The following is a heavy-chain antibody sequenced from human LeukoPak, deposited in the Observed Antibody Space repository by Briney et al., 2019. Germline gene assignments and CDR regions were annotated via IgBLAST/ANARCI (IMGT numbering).Heavy chain of an antibody. Sequence: PGGSLRLSCAASGFTFSSYGMHWVRQAPGKGLEWVAVIWYDGSEKYYADSVKGRFTISRDNSKNTLYLEMNRLRAEDTAVYYCAKAPRGYYDSSGYGHLDYWGQGTLVTVSS. J-gene: IGHJ4*02. CDR1: GFTFSSYG. CDR3: AKAPRGYYDSSGYGHLDY. V-gene: IGHV3-33*06. CDR2: IWYDGSEK. D-gene: IGHD3-22*01.